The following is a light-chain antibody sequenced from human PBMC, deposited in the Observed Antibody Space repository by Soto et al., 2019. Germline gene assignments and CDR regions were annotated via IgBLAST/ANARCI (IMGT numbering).Light chain of an antibody. J-gene: IGKJ1*01. CDR3: QHLWT. CDR1: QSISSW. Sequence: DNKMTQSPSTLSASVGDRVTITCRASQSISSWLAWYQQKPGKAPKLLIYKASSLERGVPSRFSGSGSGTEFTLTISSLQPDDFATYYCQHLWTFGQGTKVDIK. CDR2: KAS. V-gene: IGKV1-5*03.